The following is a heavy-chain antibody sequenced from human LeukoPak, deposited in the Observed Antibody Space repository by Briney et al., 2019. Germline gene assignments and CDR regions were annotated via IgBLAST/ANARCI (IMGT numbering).Heavy chain of an antibody. V-gene: IGHV4-59*01. CDR1: GGSISSYY. J-gene: IGHJ4*02. CDR3: ARVGITAATADY. CDR2: IYYSGST. D-gene: IGHD6-25*01. Sequence: PSETLSLTCTVSGGSISSYYWSWIRQPPGKGLEWIGYIYYSGSTNYNPSLKSRVTMTSDTSTSTVYMELNSLRSEDTAVYFCARVGITAATADYWGQGTLVTVSS.